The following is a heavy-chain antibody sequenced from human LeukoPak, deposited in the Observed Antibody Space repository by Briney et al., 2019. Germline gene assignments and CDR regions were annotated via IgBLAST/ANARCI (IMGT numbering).Heavy chain of an antibody. Sequence: GESLKISCKGSGYSFTSYWIGWVRQMPGKGLEWMGIVYPGDSDTRYSPSFQGQVTISADKSISTAYLQWSSLKASDTAMYYCVRARYYYDSSGSYGWFDPWGQGTLVTVSS. D-gene: IGHD3-22*01. J-gene: IGHJ5*02. CDR3: VRARYYYDSSGSYGWFDP. V-gene: IGHV5-51*01. CDR2: VYPGDSDT. CDR1: GYSFTSYW.